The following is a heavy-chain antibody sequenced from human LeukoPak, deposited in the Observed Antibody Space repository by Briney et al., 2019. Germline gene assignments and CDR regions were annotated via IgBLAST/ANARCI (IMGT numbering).Heavy chain of an antibody. Sequence: PSGTLSLTCTVSGGSISSYYWSWIRQPPGKGLEWIGYIYYSGSTNYNPSLKSRVTISVDTSKNQFSLKLSSVTAADTAVYYCARFRGSYLEFYFDYWGQGTLVTVSS. V-gene: IGHV4-59*01. CDR1: GGSISSYY. J-gene: IGHJ4*02. CDR3: ARFRGSYLEFYFDY. D-gene: IGHD1-26*01. CDR2: IYYSGST.